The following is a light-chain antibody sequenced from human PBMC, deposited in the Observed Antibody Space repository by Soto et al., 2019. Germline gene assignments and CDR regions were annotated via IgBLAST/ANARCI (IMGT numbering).Light chain of an antibody. CDR2: GAS. J-gene: IGKJ3*01. Sequence: DIQITQSPSSVSASVGDRVTVTCRASQNVSTWLTWYQQTPGKAPNLLIYGASTLQRGVPSRFSGSGSGTAFTLTISSLQPEDFEIYFCQQGSRFPFTLGPGTKVDIK. CDR1: QNVSTW. V-gene: IGKV1-12*01. CDR3: QQGSRFPFT.